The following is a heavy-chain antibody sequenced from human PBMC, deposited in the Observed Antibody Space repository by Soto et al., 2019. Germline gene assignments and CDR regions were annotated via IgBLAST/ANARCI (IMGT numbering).Heavy chain of an antibody. Sequence: SETLSLTCAVYGGSFSGYYWSWIRQPPGKGLEWIGEINHSGSTNYNPSLKSRVTISVDTSKNQFSLKLSSVTAADTAVYYCGKTGRGPRSNTIFWVVNSRYYYYGMDVWGQGTTVTVSS. CDR1: GGSFSGYY. CDR3: GKTGRGPRSNTIFWVVNSRYYYYGMDV. CDR2: INHSGST. D-gene: IGHD3-3*01. V-gene: IGHV4-34*01. J-gene: IGHJ6*02.